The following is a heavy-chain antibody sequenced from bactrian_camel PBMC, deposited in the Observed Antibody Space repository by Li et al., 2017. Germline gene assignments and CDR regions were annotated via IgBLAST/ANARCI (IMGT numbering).Heavy chain of an antibody. Sequence: DVQLVESGGGSVQAGGSLRLSCAASGYTISRHCMGWFRRAPGKQREGVAAISGADGTTYYHDSVMGRFTISQDTAKNTLYLQMHSLKPEDTAMYFCAAGEISGSKCSDFGYWGQGTQVTVS. D-gene: IGHD2*01. CDR3: AAGEISGSKCSDFGY. J-gene: IGHJ6*01. CDR2: ISGADGTT. CDR1: GYTISRHC. V-gene: IGHV3S31*01.